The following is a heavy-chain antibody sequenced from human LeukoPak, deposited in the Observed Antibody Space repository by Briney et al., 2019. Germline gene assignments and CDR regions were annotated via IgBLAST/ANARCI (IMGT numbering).Heavy chain of an antibody. CDR3: ARGESIAASFDY. CDR1: GGTFSSYA. D-gene: IGHD6-6*01. Sequence: SVKVSCKASGGTFSSYAISWVRQAPGQGLEWMGGIIPIFGTANYAQKFQGRVTITTDESTSTAYMELSSLRSEDTAVYYFARGESIAASFDYWGQGTLVTVSS. J-gene: IGHJ4*02. CDR2: IIPIFGTA. V-gene: IGHV1-69*05.